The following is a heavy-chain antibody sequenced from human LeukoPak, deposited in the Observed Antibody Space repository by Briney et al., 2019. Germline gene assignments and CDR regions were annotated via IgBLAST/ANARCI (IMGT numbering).Heavy chain of an antibody. V-gene: IGHV3-21*01. CDR3: ASTRAGAGSPNWFDP. J-gene: IGHJ5*02. Sequence: PGGSLRLSCAASGSTFSSYSMNWVRQAPGKGLEWVSSISSSSSYIYYADSVKGRFTISRDNAKNSLYLQMNSLRAEDTAVYYCASTRAGAGSPNWFDPWGQGTLVTVSS. D-gene: IGHD3-10*01. CDR1: GSTFSSYS. CDR2: ISSSSSYI.